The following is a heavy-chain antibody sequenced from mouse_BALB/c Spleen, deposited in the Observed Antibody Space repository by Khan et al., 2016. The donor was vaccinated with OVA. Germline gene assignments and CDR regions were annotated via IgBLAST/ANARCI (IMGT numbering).Heavy chain of an antibody. Sequence: QVRLQQSGPGLVAPSQSLSITCTVSGFSLTGYGVNWVRQPPGKGLEWLGMIWGDGSTDYNSALKSRLSISKDNSKSQVFLKMNSLQTDDTARYYCARGTDYYALYAMDYWGQGTSVTVSS. J-gene: IGHJ4*01. CDR1: GFSLTGYG. D-gene: IGHD1-1*01. V-gene: IGHV2-6-7*01. CDR3: ARGTDYYALYAMDY. CDR2: IWGDGST.